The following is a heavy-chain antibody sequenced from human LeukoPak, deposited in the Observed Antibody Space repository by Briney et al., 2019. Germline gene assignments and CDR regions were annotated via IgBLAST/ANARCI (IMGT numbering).Heavy chain of an antibody. CDR1: GFTFSSYG. CDR2: IWYDGSNK. V-gene: IGHV3-33*01. J-gene: IGHJ4*02. D-gene: IGHD5-18*01. CDR3: ARESTYSYGRTIDY. Sequence: QPGRSLRLSCAASGFTFSSYGMHWVRQAPGKGLEWVAVIWYDGSNKYYADSVKGRFTISRDNSKNTLYLQMSSLRAEDTAVYYCARESTYSYGRTIDYWGQGTLVTVSS.